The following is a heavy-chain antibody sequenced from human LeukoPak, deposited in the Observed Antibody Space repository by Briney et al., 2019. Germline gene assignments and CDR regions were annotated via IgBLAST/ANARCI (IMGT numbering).Heavy chain of an antibody. CDR3: TKAGNSRSFDL. J-gene: IGHJ3*01. CDR1: GFTFSSYS. V-gene: IGHV3-21*01. Sequence: GGSLRLSCAASGFTFSSYSMNWVRQAPGKGLEWVSSISSSSSYIYYADSVKGRFTISRDNAKNSLYLQMNSLRAEDTAVYYCTKAGNSRSFDLWGQGTMVTVSS. D-gene: IGHD3-16*02. CDR2: ISSSSSYI.